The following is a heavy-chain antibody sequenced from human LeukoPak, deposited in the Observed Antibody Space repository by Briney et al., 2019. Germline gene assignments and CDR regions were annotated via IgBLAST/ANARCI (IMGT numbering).Heavy chain of an antibody. CDR2: MYYSGSV. CDR3: ARDVLIGYCSTTSCPSYFDY. Sequence: SETLSLTCTVSSDSISNYYWSWIRQPPGKGLEWIGDMYYSGSVASNPSLQSRVTISVDTSKNQLSLRLTSATAADTAVYFCARDVLIGYCSTTSCPSYFDYWGQGTLVTVSS. D-gene: IGHD2-2*01. V-gene: IGHV4-59*12. J-gene: IGHJ4*02. CDR1: SDSISNYY.